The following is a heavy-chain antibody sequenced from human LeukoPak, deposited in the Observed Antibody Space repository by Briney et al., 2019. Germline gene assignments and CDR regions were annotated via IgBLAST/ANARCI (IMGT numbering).Heavy chain of an antibody. V-gene: IGHV1-2*02. D-gene: IGHD1/OR15-1a*01. CDR3: ARESLNGTGFDP. CDR2: INPNSGGT. CDR1: GYTFTDYY. J-gene: IGHJ5*02. Sequence: RASVKVSCKASGYTFTDYYMHWVRQAPGQGLEWMGWINPNSGGTNYAQKFQGRVTMTRDPSISTAYMELSRLRSDDTAFYYCARESLNGTGFDPWGQGTLVTVSS.